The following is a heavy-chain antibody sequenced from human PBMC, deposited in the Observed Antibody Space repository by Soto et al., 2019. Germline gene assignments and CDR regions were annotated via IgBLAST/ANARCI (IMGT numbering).Heavy chain of an antibody. CDR1: GFTFSYYW. Sequence: EVQLVESGGGLVRPGGSLRLSCAASGFTFSYYWMHWVRQAPGKGLVWVSRIHSDGSSTTYADFVKGRFIISRDNASNKVDLQMSIVTVKDTAVYFCARGDRGAFDLWGQGTVVTVSS. CDR2: IHSDGSST. V-gene: IGHV3-74*01. CDR3: ARGDRGAFDL. D-gene: IGHD1-26*01. J-gene: IGHJ3*01.